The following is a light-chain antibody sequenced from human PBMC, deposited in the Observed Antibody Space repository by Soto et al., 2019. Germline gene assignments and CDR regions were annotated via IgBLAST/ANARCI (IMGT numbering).Light chain of an antibody. J-gene: IGKJ1*01. CDR2: DAS. CDR3: QVTWT. CDR1: QSVSSY. Sequence: EIVLTQSPAPLSLSPGERATLSCRASQSVSSYLAWYQQKPGQAPRLLIYDASNRATGIPARFSGSGSGTDFTLTISSLEPEDFAVYYCQVTWTFGQGTKVEIK. V-gene: IGKV3-11*01.